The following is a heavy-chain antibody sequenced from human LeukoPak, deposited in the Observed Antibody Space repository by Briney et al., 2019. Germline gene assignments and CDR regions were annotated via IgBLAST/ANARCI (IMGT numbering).Heavy chain of an antibody. J-gene: IGHJ4*02. CDR3: ATGSYDFWSNFGLEPY. Sequence: GGSLRLSCAASGFTFSNYWMNWVRQAPGKGLEWVANIKQDGSEKYYVDSVKGRFIISRGNAKNSLYLQMNSLRAEDTAVYYCATGSYDFWSNFGLEPYWGQGTLVTVSS. CDR2: IKQDGSEK. V-gene: IGHV3-7*01. D-gene: IGHD3-3*01. CDR1: GFTFSNYW.